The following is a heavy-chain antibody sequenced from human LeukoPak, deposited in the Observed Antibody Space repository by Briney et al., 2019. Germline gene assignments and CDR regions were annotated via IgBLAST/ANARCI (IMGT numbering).Heavy chain of an antibody. Sequence: GGSLRLSCAASGFTFSSYAVSWVRQAPGKGLECVSTISGRGASTYYADSVKGRFTISRDNSKNTLYLQMDSLRAEDTAVYYCARAGYCSGGSCYGSDYWGQGTLVSVSS. V-gene: IGHV3-23*01. J-gene: IGHJ4*02. D-gene: IGHD2-15*01. CDR2: ISGRGAST. CDR1: GFTFSSYA. CDR3: ARAGYCSGGSCYGSDY.